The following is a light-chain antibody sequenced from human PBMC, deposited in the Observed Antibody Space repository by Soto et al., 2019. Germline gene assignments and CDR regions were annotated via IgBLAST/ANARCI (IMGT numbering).Light chain of an antibody. CDR1: QSVSSD. J-gene: IGKJ2*01. CDR2: GAS. CDR3: QQYHNWPPQYT. V-gene: IGKV3-15*01. Sequence: EIVMTQSPDTLSVSPGEGVTLSCRASQSVSSDLAWYQQKPGQSPRLLMYGASTRATDIPARFSGGGSGTEFTLTISSLQSEDVAVYYCQQYHNWPPQYTFGQGTKLQIK.